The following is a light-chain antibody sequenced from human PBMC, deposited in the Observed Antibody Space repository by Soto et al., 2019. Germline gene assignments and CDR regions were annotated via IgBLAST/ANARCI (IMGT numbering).Light chain of an antibody. Sequence: DTVLTQSPGPLSLSRGXSXTRSXRAIQSVSSSYLAWYQQKPGQAPRLLIYGASSRATGIPDRFSGSGSGTDFTLTISRLEPEDFAVYYCQQYGSSPPITFGGGTKVDI. CDR3: QQYGSSPPIT. V-gene: IGKV3-20*01. CDR1: QSVSSSY. J-gene: IGKJ4*01. CDR2: GAS.